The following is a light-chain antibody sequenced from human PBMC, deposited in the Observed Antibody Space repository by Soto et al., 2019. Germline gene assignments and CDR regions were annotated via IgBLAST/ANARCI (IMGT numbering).Light chain of an antibody. CDR2: DAS. CDR3: QQYDKLTRT. V-gene: IGKV1-33*01. J-gene: IGKJ5*01. Sequence: DILLTQSAFSLSASVGDRVTITCQASQYIXNDLSWYQQKPGKAPKLLXYDASNLENGVPSRFSGSGSGTDFTCTISRLQPEDTVTYYWQQYDKLTRTFGQGTRLEIK. CDR1: QYIXND.